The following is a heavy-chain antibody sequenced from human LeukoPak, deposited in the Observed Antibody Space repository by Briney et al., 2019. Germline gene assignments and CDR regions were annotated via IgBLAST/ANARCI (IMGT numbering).Heavy chain of an antibody. CDR2: ISGSGGST. Sequence: GGSLRLSCAASGFTFSSYAMSWVRHAPGGGREWVSAISGSGGSTYYADSLKGRVTTSRDNSKNTLYLQMNSLRAEDTAVYYCAKEESAYIVIVPGGFDPWGQGTLVTVSS. J-gene: IGHJ5*02. CDR1: GFTFSSYA. CDR3: AKEESAYIVIVPGGFDP. V-gene: IGHV3-23*01. D-gene: IGHD2-2*01.